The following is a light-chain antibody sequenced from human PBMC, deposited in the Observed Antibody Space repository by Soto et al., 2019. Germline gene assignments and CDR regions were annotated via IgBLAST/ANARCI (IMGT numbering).Light chain of an antibody. CDR3: SSFTSRHPYV. CDR1: SSDIGGYNY. V-gene: IGLV2-14*01. CDR2: DVS. Sequence: QSALTQPASVSGSPGQSTTISCTGTSSDIGGYNYASWYQQLPGEAPKHCIYDVSDRPSGVSNRSSGSNSGNTSSVTISGLQSEDEGDYYCSSFTSRHPYVFGTGTKLTVL. J-gene: IGLJ1*01.